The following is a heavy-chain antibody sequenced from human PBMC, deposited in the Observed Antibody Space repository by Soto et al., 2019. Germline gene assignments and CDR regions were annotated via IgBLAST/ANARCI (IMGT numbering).Heavy chain of an antibody. Sequence: SVKVSCKASGGTFSSYTISWVRQAPGQGLEWMGRIIPILGIANYAQKFQGRVTITADKSTSTAYMELSSLRSEDTAVYYCARDGYYYGSGSYYNVIAYAFDIWGQGTMVTVSS. CDR1: GGTFSSYT. CDR3: ARDGYYYGSGSYYNVIAYAFDI. D-gene: IGHD3-10*01. CDR2: IIPILGIA. J-gene: IGHJ3*02. V-gene: IGHV1-69*04.